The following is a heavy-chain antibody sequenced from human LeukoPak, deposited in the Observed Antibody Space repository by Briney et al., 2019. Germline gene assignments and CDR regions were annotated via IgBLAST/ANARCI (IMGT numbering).Heavy chain of an antibody. J-gene: IGHJ4*02. V-gene: IGHV3-21*01. CDR3: ARGTMFPYYFDY. D-gene: IGHD3-10*02. Sequence: PGGALRLSCAASGFTFSSYDMSWVRQAPGRGLEWVSSIRRSGENTYYGDAVKGRFTISRDNAKNSLYLQMNSLRAEDTAVYYCARGTMFPYYFDYWGQGTLVTVSS. CDR2: IRRSGENT. CDR1: GFTFSSYD.